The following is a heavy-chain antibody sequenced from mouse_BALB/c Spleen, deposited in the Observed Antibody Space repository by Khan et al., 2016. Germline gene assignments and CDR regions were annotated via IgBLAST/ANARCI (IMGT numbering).Heavy chain of an antibody. D-gene: IGHD4-1*01. Sequence: QIQLVQSGPELKKPGETVKISCKASGYTFTNYGMNWVKQAPGKGLKWMGWINTNTGEPTYAEEFKGRFAFSLETSASTAYLLINTLKNEDTDTSSCARLGLGYWGQGTTLTVSS. CDR1: GYTFTNYG. J-gene: IGHJ2*01. V-gene: IGHV9-3*02. CDR2: INTNTGEP. CDR3: ARLGLGY.